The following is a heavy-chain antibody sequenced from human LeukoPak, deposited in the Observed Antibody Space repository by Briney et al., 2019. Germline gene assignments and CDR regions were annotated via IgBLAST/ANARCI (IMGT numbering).Heavy chain of an antibody. D-gene: IGHD3-10*01. CDR3: ARDTYYYGSGSHYFDY. J-gene: IGHJ4*02. V-gene: IGHV4-4*07. Sequence: SETLSLNCTVSGGSISSYYWSWIRQPAGKGLEWIGRIYTSGSTNYNPSLKSRVTMSVDTSKNQFSLKLSSVTAADTAVYYCARDTYYYGSGSHYFDYWGQGTLVTVSS. CDR1: GGSISSYY. CDR2: IYTSGST.